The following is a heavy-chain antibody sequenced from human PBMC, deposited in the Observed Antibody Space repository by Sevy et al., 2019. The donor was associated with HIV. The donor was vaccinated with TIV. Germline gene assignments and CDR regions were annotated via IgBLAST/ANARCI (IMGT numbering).Heavy chain of an antibody. V-gene: IGHV1-2*04. Sequence: ASVKVSCKASGYTFTSYYIHWVRQAPGQGLEWMGWINPDTGDTNYAQKFQDWVTMTRDTSISTAYMKLSRVRSDDTAVYYCARDETHYFDHWGQGTLVTVSS. CDR1: GYTFTSYY. J-gene: IGHJ4*02. CDR2: INPDTGDT. CDR3: ARDETHYFDH.